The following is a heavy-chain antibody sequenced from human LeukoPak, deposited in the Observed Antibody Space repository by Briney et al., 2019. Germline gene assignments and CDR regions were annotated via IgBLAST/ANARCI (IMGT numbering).Heavy chain of an antibody. CDR1: GFTFSSYS. CDR2: ISSSSSYI. V-gene: IGHV3-21*03. D-gene: IGHD2-2*01. J-gene: IGHJ6*04. Sequence: GGSLRLSCAASGFTFSSYSMNWVRQAPGKGLEWVSSISSSSSYIYYADSVKGRFTISRDNAKNSLYLKMNSLRAEDTAVYYCARDGDCSSTSWRTDYYYYYGMDVWGKGTTVTVSS. CDR3: ARDGDCSSTSWRTDYYYYYGMDV.